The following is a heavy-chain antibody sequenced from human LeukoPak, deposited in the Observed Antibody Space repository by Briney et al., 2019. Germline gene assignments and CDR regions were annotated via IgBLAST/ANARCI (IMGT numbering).Heavy chain of an antibody. D-gene: IGHD5-24*01. CDR2: ITSSSTYI. CDR1: GFTFSINT. CDR3: AKDDRWLQFCC. Sequence: PGGSLRLSCAASGFTFSINTLNWVRQAPGKGLEWVSSITSSSTYILYADSVRGRFTISRDNSRNTVYLQMNSLGAEDTAVYYCAKDDRWLQFCCWGQGTLVTVSA. J-gene: IGHJ4*02. V-gene: IGHV3-21*04.